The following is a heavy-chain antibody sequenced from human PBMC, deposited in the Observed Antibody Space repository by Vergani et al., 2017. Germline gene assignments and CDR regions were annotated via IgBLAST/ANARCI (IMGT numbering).Heavy chain of an antibody. V-gene: IGHV4-59*06. Sequence: QVQLQESGPGLVKPSETLSLTCTVSGGSISSYYWSWIRQPPGKGLEWIGYIYYSGSTYYNPALKSRVTISVDTSKNQFSLKLSSVTAADTAVYYCASGPLNGDYGYFDYWGQGTLVTVSS. CDR2: IYYSGST. CDR3: ASGPLNGDYGYFDY. D-gene: IGHD4-17*01. CDR1: GGSISSYY. J-gene: IGHJ4*02.